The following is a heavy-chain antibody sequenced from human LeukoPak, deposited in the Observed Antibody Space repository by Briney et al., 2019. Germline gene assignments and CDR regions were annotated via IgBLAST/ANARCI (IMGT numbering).Heavy chain of an antibody. CDR2: ISTYNGNT. D-gene: IGHD6-13*01. V-gene: IGHV1-18*01. J-gene: IGHJ4*02. CDR1: GYTFTSYG. Sequence: ASVKVSCKASGYTFTSYGITWVRQAPGQGLEWMGWISTYNGNTNYAQKLQGRVTMTTDTSTSTAYMELRGLRPDDTAIYYCTRDREAAGQKLTDYWGQGTLVTVSS. CDR3: TRDREAAGQKLTDY.